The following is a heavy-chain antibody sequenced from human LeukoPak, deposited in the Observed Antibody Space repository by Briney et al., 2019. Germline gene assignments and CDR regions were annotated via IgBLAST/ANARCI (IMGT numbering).Heavy chain of an antibody. V-gene: IGHV1-2*02. CDR1: GFTFTDHY. D-gene: IGHD2/OR15-2a*01. J-gene: IGHJ4*02. CDR2: IGPHSTFT. Sequence: ASVKVSCKASGFTFTDHYIHWVRQGPGQGLEWMGYIGPHSTFTSSPQEFQGRVTMTRDASMSTAYMELTRLTSDDTAVYYCVREGEGPLSKDFDYWGQGTLVTVSS. CDR3: VREGEGPLSKDFDY.